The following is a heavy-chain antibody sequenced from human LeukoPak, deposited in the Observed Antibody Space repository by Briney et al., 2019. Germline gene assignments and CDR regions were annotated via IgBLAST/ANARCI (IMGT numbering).Heavy chain of an antibody. D-gene: IGHD2-15*01. V-gene: IGHV3-48*03. CDR3: ARDLTDCSGGDCYHTFDY. J-gene: IGHJ4*02. CDR2: ISSSAGTT. CDR1: GFTFSSYE. Sequence: PGGSLRLSCAASGFTFSSYEMNWVRQAPGKGLEWVSYISSSAGTTYYADSVKGRFTISRDNAKNTLYLQMNSLRAEDTAVYFCARDLTDCSGGDCYHTFDYWGQG.